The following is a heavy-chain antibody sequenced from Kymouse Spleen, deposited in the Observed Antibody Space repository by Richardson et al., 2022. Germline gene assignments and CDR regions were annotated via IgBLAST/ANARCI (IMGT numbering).Heavy chain of an antibody. CDR2: ISYDGSNK. V-gene: IGHV3-30*18. Sequence: QVQLVESGGGVVQPGRSLRLSCAASGFTFSSYGMHWVRQAPGKGLEWVAVISYDGSNKYYADSVKGRFTISRDNSKNTLYLQMNSLRAEDTAVYYCAKDRDYDILTGYLYYGMDVWGQGTTVTVSS. J-gene: IGHJ6*02. D-gene: IGHD3-9*01. CDR1: GFTFSSYG. CDR3: AKDRDYDILTGYLYYGMDV.